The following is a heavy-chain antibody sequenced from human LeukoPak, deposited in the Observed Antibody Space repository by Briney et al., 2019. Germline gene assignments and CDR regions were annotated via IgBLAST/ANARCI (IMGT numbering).Heavy chain of an antibody. J-gene: IGHJ4*02. V-gene: IGHV4-39*07. D-gene: IGHD2-2*01. Sequence: PSETLPLTCTVSGGSISSGSYYWGWIRQPPGKGLEWIASIYYSGTTYYNPSLKSRVSISVDTSKNQFSLKLSSVTAADTAVYYCARGDIVVDHPPHFDYWGQGTLVTVSS. CDR3: ARGDIVVDHPPHFDY. CDR1: GGSISSGSYY. CDR2: IYYSGTT.